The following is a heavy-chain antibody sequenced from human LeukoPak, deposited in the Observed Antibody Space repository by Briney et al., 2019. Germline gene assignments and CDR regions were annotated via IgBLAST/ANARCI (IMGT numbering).Heavy chain of an antibody. CDR1: GFTFSSYD. Sequence: GGSLRLSCTASGFTFSSYDMHWVRQTTGKGLEWVSAIDTAGETYYPGSVKGRFTISRENAKNSLYLQMSHLRAGDTAVYYCARDAYSGSQRAFGFDPWGQGTLVTVSS. CDR2: IDTAGET. J-gene: IGHJ5*02. V-gene: IGHV3-13*01. D-gene: IGHD5-12*01. CDR3: ARDAYSGSQRAFGFDP.